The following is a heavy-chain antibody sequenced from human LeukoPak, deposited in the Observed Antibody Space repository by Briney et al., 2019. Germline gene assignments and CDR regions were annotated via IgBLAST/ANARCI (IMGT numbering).Heavy chain of an antibody. CDR3: ARDLTSTSNWEFDY. V-gene: IGHV1-2*04. J-gene: IGHJ4*02. CDR1: GYTFADYF. D-gene: IGHD1-26*01. Sequence: ASVKVSCKASGYTFADYFIHWVRQAPGQGLEWMGRINPNTGCAEYAPKFQGWVTMTRDTSISTAYVEVNRLISDDTAVYYCARDLTSTSNWEFDYWGQGTLVIVSS. CDR2: INPNTGCA.